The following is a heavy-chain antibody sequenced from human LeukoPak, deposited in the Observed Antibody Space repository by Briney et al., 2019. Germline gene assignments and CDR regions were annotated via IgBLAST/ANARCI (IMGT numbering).Heavy chain of an antibody. CDR3: AKDVGAAADPYHFDY. V-gene: IGHV3-43*01. J-gene: IGHJ4*02. Sequence: GGSLRLSCAASGFTFDDYTMHWVRQAPGKGLEWVSLISWDGGRKHYADSVKGRFTISRDNSKNSLYLQMNSQRSEDTALYYCAKDVGAAADPYHFDYWGQGTLVTVSS. D-gene: IGHD6-13*01. CDR2: ISWDGGRK. CDR1: GFTFDDYT.